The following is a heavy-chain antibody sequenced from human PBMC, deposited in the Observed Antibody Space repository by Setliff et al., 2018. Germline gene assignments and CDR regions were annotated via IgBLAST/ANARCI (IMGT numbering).Heavy chain of an antibody. D-gene: IGHD3-22*01. Sequence: PGGSLRLSCVASEFTFSNYWMTWVRQAPGKGLEWVANIRQDGGQTYYEDSVKGRFTISRDNAKNSRYLQMNSLRAEDTALYYCATDRNYYDSDTFYDDFDIWGQGTMVTVSS. V-gene: IGHV3-7*01. CDR3: ATDRNYYDSDTFYDDFDI. J-gene: IGHJ3*02. CDR2: IRQDGGQT. CDR1: EFTFSNYW.